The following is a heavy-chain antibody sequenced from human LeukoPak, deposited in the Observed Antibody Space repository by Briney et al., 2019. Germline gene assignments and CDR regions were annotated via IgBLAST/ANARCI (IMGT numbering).Heavy chain of an antibody. CDR1: GFTVSSNY. J-gene: IGHJ4*02. V-gene: IGHV3-21*01. CDR3: AREPFWSGYYSNLHFDY. CDR2: VRSSGKYI. Sequence: GSLRLSCAASGFTVSSNYMSWVRQAPGKGLEWVSSVRSSGKYIYYAHSVKGRFTISRDNAKNSLYLQKNSLRAEDTAVYYCAREPFWSGYYSNLHFDYWGQGTLVTVSS. D-gene: IGHD3-3*01.